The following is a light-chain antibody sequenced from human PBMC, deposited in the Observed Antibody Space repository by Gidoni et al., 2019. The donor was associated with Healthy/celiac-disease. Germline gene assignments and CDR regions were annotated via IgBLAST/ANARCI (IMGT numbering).Light chain of an antibody. CDR3: QQCDNLPLT. CDR2: DAS. Sequence: DIQMTQAPSSLSASVGDRVTITCQASQDISNYFNWYQQKPGKAPKLLIYDASNLETGVPSRFSGSGSGTDITFTISSLQPEDIATYYCQQCDNLPLTFGGGTKVEIK. J-gene: IGKJ4*01. V-gene: IGKV1-33*01. CDR1: QDISNY.